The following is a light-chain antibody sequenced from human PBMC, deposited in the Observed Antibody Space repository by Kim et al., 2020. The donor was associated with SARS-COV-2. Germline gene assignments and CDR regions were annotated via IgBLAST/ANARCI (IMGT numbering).Light chain of an antibody. CDR1: SIDIGSDY. V-gene: IGLV1-47*02. CDR3: CVWYVARSTPV. Sequence: GQWVTISCTGASIDIGSDYLFSYHQLHPTTPHLLMFYENPQPPGVPARLSASSSAGSAASAISAVRYADDADYYYCVWYVARSTPVFGTGTKLTVL. J-gene: IGLJ2*01. CDR2: YEN.